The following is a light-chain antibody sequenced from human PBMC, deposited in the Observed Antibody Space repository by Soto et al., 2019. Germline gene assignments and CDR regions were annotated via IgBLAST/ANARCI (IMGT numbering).Light chain of an antibody. J-gene: IGLJ2*01. CDR3: SSYTSSINVV. CDR2: EVS. V-gene: IGLV2-14*01. CDR1: RSDVGGYNY. Sequence: QSALTQPASVSGSPGQSITIPCTGTRSDVGGYNYVSWFQQHPGTAPKLLIFEVSNRPSGVSNRFSGSKSGNTASLTISGLQADDEADYYCSSYTSSINVVFGGGTQLTVL.